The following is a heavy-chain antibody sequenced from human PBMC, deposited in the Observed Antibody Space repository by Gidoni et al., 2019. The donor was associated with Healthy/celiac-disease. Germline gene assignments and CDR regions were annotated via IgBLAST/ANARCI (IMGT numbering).Heavy chain of an antibody. Sequence: QVQLQQWGAGLLKPSETLSLTCAVYGGSFSGYYLSWIRQPPGKGLEWIGEINHSGSTNYNPSLKSRVTISVDTSKNKFSLKLSSVTAADTAVYYCARGGGSSGWYPLYYYYYGMDVWGQGTTVTVSS. D-gene: IGHD6-19*01. CDR3: ARGGGSSGWYPLYYYYYGMDV. CDR1: GGSFSGYY. CDR2: INHSGST. V-gene: IGHV4-34*01. J-gene: IGHJ6*02.